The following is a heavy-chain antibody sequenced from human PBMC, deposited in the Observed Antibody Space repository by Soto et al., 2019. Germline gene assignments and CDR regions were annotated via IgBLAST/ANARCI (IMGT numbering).Heavy chain of an antibody. V-gene: IGHV1-69*13. J-gene: IGHJ4*02. CDR2: IIPIFGTA. D-gene: IGHD4-4*01. CDR1: GGTFSSYA. CDR3: ARIPDYSNYVGVYYFDY. Sequence: SVKVSCKASGGTFSSYAISWVRQAPGQGLEWMGGIIPIFGTANYAQKFQGRVTITADESTSTAYMELSSLRSEDTAVYYCARIPDYSNYVGVYYFDYWGQGTLVTVSS.